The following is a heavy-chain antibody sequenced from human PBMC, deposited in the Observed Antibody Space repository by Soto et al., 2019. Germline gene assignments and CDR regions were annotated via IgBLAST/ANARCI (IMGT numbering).Heavy chain of an antibody. CDR3: ARVPRYTSDVVQVPAVMFDDWFDP. D-gene: IGHD3-16*01. CDR2: INTGDGDP. V-gene: IGHV1-3*04. Sequence: QVQLVQSGAEVKKPGASVKLSCETSGYTFNRYAVQWMRQAPGQTFAWLGWINTGDGDPKYSQKFPDRLPITRDTSTTTAYMQRTNRRSEDTAMYYCARVPRYTSDVVQVPAVMFDDWFDPWGQGILVTVSS. CDR1: GYTFNRYA. J-gene: IGHJ5*02.